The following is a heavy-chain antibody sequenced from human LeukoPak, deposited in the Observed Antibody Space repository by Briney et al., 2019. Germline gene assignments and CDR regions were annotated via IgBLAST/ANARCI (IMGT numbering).Heavy chain of an antibody. J-gene: IGHJ5*02. Sequence: SETLSLTCSVSSGSISSDGYYWSWIRQHPGKDLEWIGYIYYTGSTFYNPSLKSRVTISVDTSKNQFSLKLTSVAAADTAVYFCARETAAGSLDPWGQGTLVTVSS. CDR3: ARETAAGSLDP. CDR1: SGSISSDGYY. V-gene: IGHV4-31*03. CDR2: IYYTGST. D-gene: IGHD2-15*01.